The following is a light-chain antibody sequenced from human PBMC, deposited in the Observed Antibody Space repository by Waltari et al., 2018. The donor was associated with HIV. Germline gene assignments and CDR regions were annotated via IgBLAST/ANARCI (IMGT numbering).Light chain of an antibody. V-gene: IGLV2-14*01. CDR3: SSYTSSSTWV. J-gene: IGLJ3*02. CDR2: DVS. Sequence: QSALTQPASVSGSPGQSITISCTGTSSDVGGYNYVSWYQQHPCKAPKLMIYDVSNRPSGVSNRVSGAKSGNTASLTISGLRAEDEADYYCSSYTSSSTWVFGGGTKLTVL. CDR1: SSDVGGYNY.